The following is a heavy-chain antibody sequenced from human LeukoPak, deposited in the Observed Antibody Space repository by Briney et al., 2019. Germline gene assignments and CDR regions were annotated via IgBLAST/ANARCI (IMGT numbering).Heavy chain of an antibody. V-gene: IGHV3-23*01. Sequence: GGSLRLPCAASGFTFNSYAMSCVRQAPGKGLEWVSANSGSGDYTYYADSVKGRFTISRDNAKNSLYLQMNSLRAEDTAVYYCARVDHYYDSSGYPVGLYFDYWGQGTLVTVSS. CDR3: ARVDHYYDSSGYPVGLYFDY. CDR2: NSGSGDYT. D-gene: IGHD3-22*01. J-gene: IGHJ4*02. CDR1: GFTFNSYA.